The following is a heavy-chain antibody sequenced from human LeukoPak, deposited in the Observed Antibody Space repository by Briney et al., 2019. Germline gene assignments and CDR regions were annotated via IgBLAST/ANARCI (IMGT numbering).Heavy chain of an antibody. CDR1: GFAFNTYG. CDR2: ISDTGGNT. CDR3: AKVRQFTAATGTGLDQ. Sequence: PGGSLRLSCAASGFAFNTYGMTWVRQAPGKGLEWVSAISDTGGNTFYADSVRGRFTISRDNSMNTVYLQMNSLRAEDTAVYYCAKVRQFTAATGTGLDQWGQGTLVTVSS. V-gene: IGHV3-23*01. D-gene: IGHD6-13*01. J-gene: IGHJ4*02.